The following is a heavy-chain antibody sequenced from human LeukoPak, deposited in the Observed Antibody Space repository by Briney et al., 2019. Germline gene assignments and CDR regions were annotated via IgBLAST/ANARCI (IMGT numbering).Heavy chain of an antibody. CDR1: GFTFSNYG. V-gene: IGHV3-33*01. CDR2: IWYDGSNK. Sequence: GGSLGLSCAASGFTFSNYGMHWVRQAPGKGLEWVAVIWYDGSNKYYACSVKGRFTISRDNSKNTLYLQMNSLRVEDTAVYYCARDVGYDKNWFDPWGQGTLVTVSS. CDR3: ARDVGYDKNWFDP. D-gene: IGHD2-8*02. J-gene: IGHJ5*02.